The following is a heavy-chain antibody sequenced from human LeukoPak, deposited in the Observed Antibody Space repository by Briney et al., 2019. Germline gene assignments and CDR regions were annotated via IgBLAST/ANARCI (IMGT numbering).Heavy chain of an antibody. CDR2: ISGSGGST. D-gene: IGHD3-22*01. CDR3: AKDATLMRREINYYDSSGYSPRGFGQFDP. CDR1: GFTFSSYA. V-gene: IGHV3-23*01. J-gene: IGHJ5*02. Sequence: GGSLRLSCAASGFTFSSYAMSWVRQAPGKGLEWVSAISGSGGSTYYADSVKGRFTISRDNSKNTLYLQMNSLRAEDTAVYYCAKDATLMRREINYYDSSGYSPRGFGQFDPWGQGTLVTVSS.